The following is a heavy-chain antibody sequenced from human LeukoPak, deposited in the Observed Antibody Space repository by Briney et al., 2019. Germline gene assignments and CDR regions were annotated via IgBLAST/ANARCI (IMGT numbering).Heavy chain of an antibody. V-gene: IGHV3-23*01. J-gene: IGHJ3*01. CDR3: VTGPKDGAFDF. Sequence: PGGSLRLSCAASGFIFSTYAMSWVRQAPGKGLERVSGISGSSGTIYYADSVKGRFSISRDNSKNTLYLQMNSLRVEDTALYYCVTGPKDGAFDFWGLGTKVTVSS. CDR1: GFIFSTYA. CDR2: ISGSSGTI.